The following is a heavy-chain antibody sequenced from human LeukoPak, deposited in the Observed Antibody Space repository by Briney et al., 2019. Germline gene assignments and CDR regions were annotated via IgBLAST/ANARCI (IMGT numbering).Heavy chain of an antibody. CDR2: IEYSGTT. D-gene: IGHD3-10*01. V-gene: IGHV4-39*07. J-gene: IGHJ4*02. CDR1: GVSISSSTYY. Sequence: SETLSLTCTVSGVSISSSTYYWGWIRQPPGKGLEWIGSIEYSGTTSYNPSLKSRVTISIDTSKNQFSLNLNSVTAADTAVYYCARGTGINVSLNYASRPPGGVFDYWGQGTLVTVSS. CDR3: ARGTGINVSLNYASRPPGGVFDY.